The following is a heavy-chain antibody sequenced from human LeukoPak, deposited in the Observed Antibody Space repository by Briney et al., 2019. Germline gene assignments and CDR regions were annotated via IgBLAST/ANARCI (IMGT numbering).Heavy chain of an antibody. CDR1: GFTVSSYY. CDR2: TTNKADSYTT. Sequence: PGGSLRLSCAASGFTVSSYYMSWVRQAPGKGLEWVGRTTNKADSYTTEYAASVKGRFTISRDDSKNSLYLQMNSLKTEDTAVYYCARESGGSFYYWGQGTLVTVSS. J-gene: IGHJ4*02. V-gene: IGHV3-72*01. CDR3: ARESGGSFYY. D-gene: IGHD1-26*01.